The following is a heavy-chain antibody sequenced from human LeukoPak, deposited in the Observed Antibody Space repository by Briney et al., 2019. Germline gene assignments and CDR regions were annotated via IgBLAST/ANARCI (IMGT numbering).Heavy chain of an antibody. CDR3: ARVSSGYYLDY. V-gene: IGHV3-11*04. CDR2: ISKSGDTI. Sequence: PGESPRLSCVASGFTFSDYYMSWIRQAPGKGLEWLSYISKSGDTIHYADSVKGRFTISRDNPKNSLYLQMNSLRAEDTAVYYCARVSSGYYLDYWGQGTLVTVSS. CDR1: GFTFSDYY. J-gene: IGHJ4*02. D-gene: IGHD3-3*01.